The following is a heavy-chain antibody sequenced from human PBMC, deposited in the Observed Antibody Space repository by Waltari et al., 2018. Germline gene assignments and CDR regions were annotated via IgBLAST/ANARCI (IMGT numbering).Heavy chain of an antibody. J-gene: IGHJ1*01. D-gene: IGHD3-22*01. CDR2: IWYDGSNK. Sequence: QVQLVESGGGVVQPGRSLRLSCAASGFTFSSYGMHWVRQAPGKGREWVAVIWYDGSNKYYADSVKGRFTISRDNSKNTLYLQMNSLRAEDTAVYYCAINYDSSGEYFQHWGQGTLVTVSS. V-gene: IGHV3-33*01. CDR1: GFTFSSYG. CDR3: AINYDSSGEYFQH.